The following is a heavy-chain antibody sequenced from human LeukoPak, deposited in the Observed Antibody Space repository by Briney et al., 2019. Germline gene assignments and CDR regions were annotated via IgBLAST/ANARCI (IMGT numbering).Heavy chain of an antibody. CDR1: GFTVSSNY. V-gene: IGHV3-21*01. D-gene: IGHD2-8*01. Sequence: PGGSLRLSCAASGFTVSSNYMSWVRQAPGKGLEWVSSISSSSSYIYYADSVKGRFTISRDNAKNSLYLQMNSLRAEDTAVYYCAREVYCTNGVCYSSWGQGTLVTVSS. CDR2: ISSSSSYI. CDR3: AREVYCTNGVCYSS. J-gene: IGHJ5*02.